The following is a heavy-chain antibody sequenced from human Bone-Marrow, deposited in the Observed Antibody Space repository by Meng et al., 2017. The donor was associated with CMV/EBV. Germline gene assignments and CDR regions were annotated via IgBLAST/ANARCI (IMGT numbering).Heavy chain of an antibody. Sequence: GGSLRLSCAASGLTFSTYSVTWVRQAPGKGLEWVSSFSTTSSYIYYADSVKGRFTISRDDAKKSLYLQMNSLRAEDTAVYYCARDTPTVTFDYWGQGTLVTVSS. CDR2: FSTTSSYI. CDR1: GLTFSTYS. CDR3: ARDTPTVTFDY. V-gene: IGHV3-21*01. J-gene: IGHJ4*02. D-gene: IGHD4-17*01.